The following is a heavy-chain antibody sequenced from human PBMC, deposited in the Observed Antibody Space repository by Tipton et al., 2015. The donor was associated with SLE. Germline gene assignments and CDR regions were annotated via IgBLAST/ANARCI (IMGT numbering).Heavy chain of an antibody. CDR3: ARGIAAAGT. J-gene: IGHJ5*02. Sequence: TLSLTCAVYGGSFSGYYWSWIRQPPGKGLEWIGEINHSGSTNYNPSLKSRVTISVDTSKNQFSLKLSSVTAADTAVYYCARGIAAAGTWGQGTLVTVPS. CDR1: GGSFSGYY. V-gene: IGHV4-34*01. CDR2: INHSGST. D-gene: IGHD6-13*01.